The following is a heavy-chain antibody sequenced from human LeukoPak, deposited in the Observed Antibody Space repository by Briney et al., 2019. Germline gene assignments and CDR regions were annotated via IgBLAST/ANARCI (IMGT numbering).Heavy chain of an antibody. D-gene: IGHD3-22*01. CDR2: TNSNGGTT. CDR1: GFTFSSYA. Sequence: PGGSLRLSCSASGFTFSSYAMHWVRQAPGKGLEYVSATNSNGGTTYYSDSAKGRFTISRDNSKNTLYLQMSSLRAEDTAVYYCVKMGTYYYDSSGSNYWGQGTLVTVSS. J-gene: IGHJ4*02. V-gene: IGHV3-64D*09. CDR3: VKMGTYYYDSSGSNY.